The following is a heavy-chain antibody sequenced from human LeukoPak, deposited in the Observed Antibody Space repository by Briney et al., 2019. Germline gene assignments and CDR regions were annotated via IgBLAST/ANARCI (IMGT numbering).Heavy chain of an antibody. CDR2: IIPIFGTA. CDR1: GGTFSSYA. Sequence: SVKVSCKASGGTFSSYAISWVRQAPGQGLEWMGGIIPIFGTANYAQKFQGRVTITADESTSTAYMELSSLRSEDTAVYYCARNSEYSSSSPRFDYWGQGTLVTVSS. V-gene: IGHV1-69*13. D-gene: IGHD6-6*01. CDR3: ARNSEYSSSSPRFDY. J-gene: IGHJ4*02.